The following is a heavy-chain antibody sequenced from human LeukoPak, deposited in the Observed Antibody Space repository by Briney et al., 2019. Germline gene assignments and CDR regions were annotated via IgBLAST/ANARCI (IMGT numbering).Heavy chain of an antibody. Sequence: PGRSLRLSCAASGFTFSSYGMHWVRQAPGNGLEWVTVISYDGSNNYYADPVKGRFTISRDNSKNTLYLQMNSLRAEDTAVYYCAKSITMVRGVIILEDAFDIWGQGTMVTVSS. J-gene: IGHJ3*02. D-gene: IGHD3-10*01. CDR2: ISYDGSNN. CDR3: AKSITMVRGVIILEDAFDI. CDR1: GFTFSSYG. V-gene: IGHV3-30*18.